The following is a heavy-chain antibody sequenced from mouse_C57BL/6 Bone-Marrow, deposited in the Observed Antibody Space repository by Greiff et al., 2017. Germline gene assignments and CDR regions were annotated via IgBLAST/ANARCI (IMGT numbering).Heavy chain of an antibody. J-gene: IGHJ2*01. CDR2: IYIGNGYT. CDR3: ARGHYGSSYDYFDY. V-gene: IGHV1-58*01. CDR1: GYTFTSYG. Sequence: SGAELVRPGSSVKMSCKTSGYTFTSYGINWVKQRPGQGLEWIGYIYIGNGYTEYNEKFKGKATLTSDTSSSTAYMQLSSLTSEDSAIYFGARGHYGSSYDYFDYWGQGTTLTVSS. D-gene: IGHD1-1*01.